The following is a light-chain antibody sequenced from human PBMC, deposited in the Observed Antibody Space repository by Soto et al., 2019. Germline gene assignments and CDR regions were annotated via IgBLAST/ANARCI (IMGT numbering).Light chain of an antibody. V-gene: IGKV3-20*01. CDR2: GAT. CDR1: QSVTDNY. Sequence: EIVLTQSPATLSLSPGERASLSCRAGQSVTDNYVAWYQQKPGQAPRLLIHGATFRATAVPDRFSGSGSGTDFTLTISSLEPEDFAVYHCQQYGNPPTFGQGTKVEIK. CDR3: QQYGNPPT. J-gene: IGKJ1*01.